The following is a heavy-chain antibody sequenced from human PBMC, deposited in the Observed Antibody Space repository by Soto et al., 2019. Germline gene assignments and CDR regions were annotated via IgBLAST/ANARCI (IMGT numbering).Heavy chain of an antibody. CDR3: AKDTGRGGGSVFDY. Sequence: GGSLRLSCAPSGFIFSNYAMSWVRQARGKGLEWVSAISGSGADTYYTESVKGRFTISRDNFKNTLYLQMNSLRAEDTAVYYCAKDTGRGGGSVFDYWGQGT. CDR2: ISGSGADT. V-gene: IGHV3-23*01. J-gene: IGHJ4*02. D-gene: IGHD2-15*01. CDR1: GFIFSNYA.